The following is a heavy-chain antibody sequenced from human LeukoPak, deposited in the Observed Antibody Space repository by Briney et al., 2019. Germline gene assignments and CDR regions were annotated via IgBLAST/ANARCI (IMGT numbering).Heavy chain of an antibody. J-gene: IGHJ4*02. Sequence: GGSLRLSCEVSGFTFSSFAMSWVRQAPGKGLEWVPGISASGGTTNYADSAKGRLTISRDNSQNTLYLQMNSLRAEDTAVYYCAKRTPYSSGSYYFDYWGQGTLVTVSS. V-gene: IGHV3-23*01. CDR2: ISASGGTT. CDR3: AKRTPYSSGSYYFDY. D-gene: IGHD3-22*01. CDR1: GFTFSSFA.